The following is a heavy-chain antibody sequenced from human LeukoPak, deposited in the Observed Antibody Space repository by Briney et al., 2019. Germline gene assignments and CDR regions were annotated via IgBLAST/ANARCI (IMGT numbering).Heavy chain of an antibody. CDR1: GFAFIDYW. V-gene: IGHV3-7*02. Sequence: GGSLRLSCAASGFAFIDYWMSWVRQAPGKGLEWVANIKEEGSEKYYVDSVKGRFTISRDNAKNSLYLQMNSLRAEDTAVYYCTTDMGVDGTVFDYWGQGTLVTVSS. D-gene: IGHD6-19*01. J-gene: IGHJ4*02. CDR2: IKEEGSEK. CDR3: TTDMGVDGTVFDY.